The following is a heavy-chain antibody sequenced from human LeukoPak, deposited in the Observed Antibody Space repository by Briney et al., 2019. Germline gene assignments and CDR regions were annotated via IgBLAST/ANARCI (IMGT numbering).Heavy chain of an antibody. V-gene: IGHV3-74*01. CDR2: INSDGSST. D-gene: IGHD3-10*01. CDR3: AKFTTMVRGVAVDY. J-gene: IGHJ4*02. Sequence: GGSLRLSRAASGFTFSSYWMHWLRQAPGKGLVWVSRINSDGSSTSYADSVKGRFTISRDNAKNTLYLQMNSLRAEDTAVYYCAKFTTMVRGVAVDYWGQGTLVTVSS. CDR1: GFTFSSYW.